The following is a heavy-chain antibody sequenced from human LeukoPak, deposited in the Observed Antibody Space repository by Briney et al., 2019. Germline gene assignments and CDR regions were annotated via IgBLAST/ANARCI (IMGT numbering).Heavy chain of an antibody. Sequence: PWGSLRLSCAASGFTFSSYRMHWVRQAPGKGLVWVSRINSDGSSTSYADSVKGRFTISRDNAKNTLYLQMNSLRAEDTAVYYCARGEEAAAAGPYYYYGMDVWGQGTTVTVSS. CDR3: ARGEEAAAAGPYYYYGMDV. D-gene: IGHD6-13*01. CDR1: GFTFSSYR. V-gene: IGHV3-74*01. J-gene: IGHJ6*02. CDR2: INSDGSST.